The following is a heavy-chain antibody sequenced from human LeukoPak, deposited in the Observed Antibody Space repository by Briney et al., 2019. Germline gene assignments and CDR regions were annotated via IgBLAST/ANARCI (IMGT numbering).Heavy chain of an antibody. J-gene: IGHJ4*02. V-gene: IGHV4-4*07. D-gene: IGHD3-3*01. CDR1: GGSISGYY. Sequence: PSETLSLTCTVSGGSISGYYWSWIRQPAGQRLEWIGRVYTSGSTNYNPSPKSRVTMSVDTSRNQFSLKLTSVTAADTAIYYCARGDFWNGYYNYWGQGTLGTFSS. CDR3: ARGDFWNGYYNY. CDR2: VYTSGST.